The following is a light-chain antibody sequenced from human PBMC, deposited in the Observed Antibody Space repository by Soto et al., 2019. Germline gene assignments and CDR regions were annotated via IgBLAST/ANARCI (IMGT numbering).Light chain of an antibody. V-gene: IGKV4-1*01. Sequence: DIVMTQSPDSLAVSLGERATINCKSSQSVLYSSNNKNYLAWYQQTPRQPPKLLIYWASTRESGVPDRFSGSGSGTDFTLTISSLQAEYVAVYYCQQYYSTPLAFGQGTKVEIK. CDR3: QQYYSTPLA. J-gene: IGKJ1*01. CDR2: WAS. CDR1: QSVLYSSNNKNY.